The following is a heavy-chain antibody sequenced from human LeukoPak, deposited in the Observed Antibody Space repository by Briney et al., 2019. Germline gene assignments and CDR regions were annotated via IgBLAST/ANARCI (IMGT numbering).Heavy chain of an antibody. D-gene: IGHD6-13*01. CDR3: AREKLAAAGTFDY. J-gene: IGHJ4*02. CDR1: GYTFTSYA. Sequence: GASVKVSCKASGYTFTSYAMHWVRQAPGQRLEWMGWINAGNGNTKYSQKFQGRVTITRDTSASTAYMELSSLRSEDTAVYYCAREKLAAAGTFDYWAREPWSPSPQ. V-gene: IGHV1-3*01. CDR2: INAGNGNT.